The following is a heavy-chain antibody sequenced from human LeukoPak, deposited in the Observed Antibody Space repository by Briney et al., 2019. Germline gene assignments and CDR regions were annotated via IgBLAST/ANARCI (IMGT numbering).Heavy chain of an antibody. J-gene: IGHJ6*02. CDR3: ARDGVATIPRGGYYGMDV. V-gene: IGHV3-21*01. D-gene: IGHD5-12*01. CDR1: GFTFSSYA. CDR2: ISRSSSYI. Sequence: GGSLRLSCAASGFTFSSYAMHWVRQAPGKGLEWVSSISRSSSYIYYADSVKGRFTISRDNAKNSLYLQMNSLRAEDTAVYYCARDGVATIPRGGYYGMDVWGQGTTVTVSS.